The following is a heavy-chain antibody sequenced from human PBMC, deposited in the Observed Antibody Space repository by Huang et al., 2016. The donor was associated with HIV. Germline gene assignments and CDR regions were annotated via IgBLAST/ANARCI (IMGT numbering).Heavy chain of an antibody. CDR2: ISYDGSNK. CDR1: GFPFSNYG. J-gene: IGHJ4*02. V-gene: IGHV3-30*18. D-gene: IGHD2-21*02. CDR3: AKDLAVTGDLAFDY. Sequence: QVQLVESGGGVVQPGRSLRLSCAASGFPFSNYGMHWVRQAPGKGLEWVAVISYDGSNKYYADSVKGRFTISRDNSKNTLYLQMNSLRAEDTAVYYCAKDLAVTGDLAFDYWGQGTLVTVSS.